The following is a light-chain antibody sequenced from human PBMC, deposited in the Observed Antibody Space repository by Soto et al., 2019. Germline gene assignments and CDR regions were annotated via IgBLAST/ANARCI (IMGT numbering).Light chain of an antibody. CDR1: SSKIGAGYD. V-gene: IGLV1-40*01. Sequence: QSVLTQPPSVSGAPGQRVTISCTGSSSKIGAGYDVHWYQQLPGTAPKLLIYGNSNRPSGVPDRFSGSKSGTSASLAITVLQAEVEADYYCQSYDSNLSGTVFGTGTKVTVL. CDR2: GNS. CDR3: QSYDSNLSGTV. J-gene: IGLJ1*01.